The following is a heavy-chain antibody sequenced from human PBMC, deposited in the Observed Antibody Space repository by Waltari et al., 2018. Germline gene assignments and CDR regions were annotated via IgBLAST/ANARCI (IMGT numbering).Heavy chain of an antibody. J-gene: IGHJ5*02. Sequence: QVQLQESGPGLVKPSQTLSLPCIVSGDSVSTGSHYWSWIRQPVGKGMEWIGRFDTSGKTDYNTSLKSLVAISLDTSKNHFSLKLNSVTAADTAVYYCARSEYPNWFDPWGQGTLVTVSS. CDR2: FDTSGKT. CDR3: ARSEYPNWFDP. D-gene: IGHD2-2*01. V-gene: IGHV4-61*02. CDR1: GDSVSTGSHY.